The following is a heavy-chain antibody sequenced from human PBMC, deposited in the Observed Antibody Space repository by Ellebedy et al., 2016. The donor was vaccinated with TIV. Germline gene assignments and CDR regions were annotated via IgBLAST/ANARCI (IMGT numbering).Heavy chain of an antibody. CDR1: GYSFTSYW. CDR3: ARPHYTWYSSSWYYFDY. J-gene: IGHJ4*02. V-gene: IGHV5-51*01. D-gene: IGHD6-13*01. Sequence: GESLKISCKGSGYSFTSYWIGWVRQMPGKGLEWMGIIYPGDSDTRYSPSFQGQVTISADKSISTAYLQWSSLKASDTAMYYCARPHYTWYSSSWYYFDYWGQGTLVTVSS. CDR2: IYPGDSDT.